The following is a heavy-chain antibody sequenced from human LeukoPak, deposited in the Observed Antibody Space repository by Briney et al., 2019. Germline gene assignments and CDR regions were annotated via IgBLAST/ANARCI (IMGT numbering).Heavy chain of an antibody. D-gene: IGHD1-26*01. Sequence: GGSLRLSCAASGFTFSNYAMSWVRQAPGKGLEWVSGISGSGGSTYYADSVKGRFTISRDNSKNTLYLQMNSLRAEDTAVYYCAKFTGERGGACFDYWGQGTLVTVSS. CDR2: ISGSGGST. V-gene: IGHV3-23*01. CDR1: GFTFSNYA. J-gene: IGHJ4*02. CDR3: AKFTGERGGACFDY.